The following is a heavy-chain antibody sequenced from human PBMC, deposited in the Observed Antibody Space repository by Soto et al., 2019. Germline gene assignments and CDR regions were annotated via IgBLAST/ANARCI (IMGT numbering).Heavy chain of an antibody. CDR2: IFYSGST. CDR3: ARAYGLGAFDI. D-gene: IGHD3-10*01. Sequence: QVQLQESGPGLVKPSETLSLTCTVSGGSISSYYWSWIRQPPGKGLECIGYIFYSGSTNYNPSHKSRVTISVDTSKNQFSPKLSAVTAADTAVYYCARAYGLGAFDIWGQGTTVTVSS. V-gene: IGHV4-59*08. CDR1: GGSISSYY. J-gene: IGHJ3*02.